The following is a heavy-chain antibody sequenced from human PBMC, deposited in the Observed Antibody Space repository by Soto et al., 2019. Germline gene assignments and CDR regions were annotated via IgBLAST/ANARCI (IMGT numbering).Heavy chain of an antibody. D-gene: IGHD6-6*01. CDR3: AREKGSSIAARSYFQH. J-gene: IGHJ1*01. V-gene: IGHV1-3*01. CDR1: GYAFTSYA. CDR2: INAGNGNT. Sequence: ASVKVSCTASGYAFTSYAMHWVRQAPGQRLEWMGWINAGNGNTKYSQKFQGRVTITRDTSASTAYMELSSLRSEDTAVYYCAREKGSSIAARSYFQHWGQGTLVTVSS.